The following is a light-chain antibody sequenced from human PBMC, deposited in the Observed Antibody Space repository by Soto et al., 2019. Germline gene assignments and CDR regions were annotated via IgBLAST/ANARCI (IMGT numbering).Light chain of an antibody. CDR2: AAS. Sequence: IHMSNSPSSLYSCIVYRVTITCRASQSISSYLNWYQQKPGKAPKLLIYAASSLQSGVPSRFSGSGSGTDFTLTISRLHPEDFAPYYCQQSFSAPQTFGQVTKVEIK. CDR1: QSISSY. CDR3: QQSFSAPQT. J-gene: IGKJ1*01. V-gene: IGKV1-39*01.